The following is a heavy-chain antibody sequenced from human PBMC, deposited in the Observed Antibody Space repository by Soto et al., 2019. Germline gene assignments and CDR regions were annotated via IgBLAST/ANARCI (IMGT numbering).Heavy chain of an antibody. Sequence: QVELLQSGGEVKKPGASVKVSCKASGYTFTSYGISWVRQAPGQRLEWVGWINPYNANTNYAQEFQGRVTMTTDTSTSTVYMELRSLRSDDTAFYYCARTPTYSRLGDYWGQGTLVTVAS. CDR3: ARTPTYSRLGDY. D-gene: IGHD6-13*01. J-gene: IGHJ4*02. CDR2: INPYNANT. V-gene: IGHV1-18*04. CDR1: GYTFTSYG.